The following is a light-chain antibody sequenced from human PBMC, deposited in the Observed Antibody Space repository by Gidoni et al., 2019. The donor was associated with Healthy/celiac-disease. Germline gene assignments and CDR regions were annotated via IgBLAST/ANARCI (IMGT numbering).Light chain of an antibody. CDR2: AAS. CDR1: QSISSY. J-gene: IGKJ2*01. CDR3: QQSYSTLTYT. Sequence: DCQMTQSPFSPSASVGNRVTITCRASQSISSYFKWYQQKPGKAPKLLIYAASSLQGGVTSRFSGSGSGTDVNLTISSLQPEDFATYYCQQSYSTLTYTFGQGTKVEIK. V-gene: IGKV1-39*01.